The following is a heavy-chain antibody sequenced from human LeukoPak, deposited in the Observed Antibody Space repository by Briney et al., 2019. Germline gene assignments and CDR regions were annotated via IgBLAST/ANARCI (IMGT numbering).Heavy chain of an antibody. CDR1: GYTLTELS. D-gene: IGHD3-10*01. J-gene: IGHJ4*02. Sequence: ASVKVSCKVSGYTLTELSMHWVRQAPGKGLEWMGGFDPEDGETIYAQKFQGRVTMTEDTSTDTAYMELSSLRSEDTAVYYYATDWNGFGEILRGPFDYWGQGTLVTVSS. V-gene: IGHV1-24*01. CDR2: FDPEDGET. CDR3: ATDWNGFGEILRGPFDY.